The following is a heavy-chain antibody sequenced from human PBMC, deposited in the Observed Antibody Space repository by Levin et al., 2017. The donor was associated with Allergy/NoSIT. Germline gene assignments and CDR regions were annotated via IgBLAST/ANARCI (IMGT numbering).Heavy chain of an antibody. Sequence: GGSLRLSCAASGFTFSDHYMSWIRQAPGKGLEWVSYISSSGRTRYYADSMKGRFTISRDNAKNSLYLQMNSLRDEDTAVYYCVSPDYWGQGTLVTVSS. CDR3: VSPDY. CDR2: ISSSGRTR. V-gene: IGHV3-11*01. CDR1: GFTFSDHY. J-gene: IGHJ4*02.